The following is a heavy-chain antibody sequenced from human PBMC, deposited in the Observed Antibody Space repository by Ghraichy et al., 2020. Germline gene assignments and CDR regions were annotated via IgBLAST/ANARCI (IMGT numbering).Heavy chain of an antibody. CDR3: ARPRQPTYYYAMDV. Sequence: GSLNISCAASGFSFSNYWMTWVRQAPGKGLEWVANIRQDGNEIYYVDSVKGRFTISRDNAKNSLYLQMNSLRAEDTAVYYCARPRQPTYYYAMDVWGQGTTVTVS. V-gene: IGHV3-7*01. J-gene: IGHJ6*02. CDR2: IRQDGNEI. CDR1: GFSFSNYW. D-gene: IGHD1-1*01.